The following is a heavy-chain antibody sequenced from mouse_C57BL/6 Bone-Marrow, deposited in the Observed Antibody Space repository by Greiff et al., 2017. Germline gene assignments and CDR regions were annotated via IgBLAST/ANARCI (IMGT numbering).Heavy chain of an antibody. CDR2: IHPNSGST. CDR3: ERYTDYCGSSYWYFDV. J-gene: IGHJ1*03. Sequence: QVQLQQPGAELVKPGASVKLSCKASGYTFTSYWMHWVKQRPGQGLEWIGMIHPNSGSTNYNEKFKSKATLTVDKSSSAAYMQLSSLTSEDSAVYYCERYTDYCGSSYWYFDVWGTGTTVTVSS. D-gene: IGHD1-1*01. V-gene: IGHV1-64*01. CDR1: GYTFTSYW.